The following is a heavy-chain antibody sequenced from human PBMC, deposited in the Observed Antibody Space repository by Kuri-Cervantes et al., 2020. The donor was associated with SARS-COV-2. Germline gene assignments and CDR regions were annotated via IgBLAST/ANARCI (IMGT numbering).Heavy chain of an antibody. V-gene: IGHV4-39*02. Sequence: GSLRLSCSVSGGSISSSGHYWGWVRQPPGKGLEWIGSIYFSGSTYYTPSLKSRVTISVDTSKNQFSLKLTSATATDTAVYYCARDLGTIQGRDYWGQGTLVTVSS. CDR3: ARDLGTIQGRDY. J-gene: IGHJ4*02. CDR2: IYFSGST. CDR1: GGSISSSGHY. D-gene: IGHD1-1*01.